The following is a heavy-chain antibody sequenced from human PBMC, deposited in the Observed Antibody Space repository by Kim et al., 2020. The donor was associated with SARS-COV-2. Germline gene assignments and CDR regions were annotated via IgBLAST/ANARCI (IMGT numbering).Heavy chain of an antibody. V-gene: IGHV4-4*07. J-gene: IGHJ5*02. Sequence: NPSLQSRVTMSVDTSKNQFSLKLSSVTAADTAVYYCARDVSGYDSVWFDPWGQGTLVTVSS. D-gene: IGHD5-12*01. CDR3: ARDVSGYDSVWFDP.